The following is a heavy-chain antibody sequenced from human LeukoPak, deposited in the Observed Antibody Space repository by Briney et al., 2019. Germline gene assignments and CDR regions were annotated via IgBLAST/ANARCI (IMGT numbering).Heavy chain of an antibody. CDR3: AKNLGVGATDVFFDY. D-gene: IGHD1-26*01. CDR2: ISGDGGST. J-gene: IGHJ4*02. V-gene: IGHV3-43*02. Sequence: GGSLRLSCAASGFTFDDYAMHWVRQAPGKGLEWVSLISGDGGSTYYADSVKGRLTISRDNSKNSLYLQMNSLRTEDTALYYCAKNLGVGATDVFFDYWGQGTLVTVSS. CDR1: GFTFDDYA.